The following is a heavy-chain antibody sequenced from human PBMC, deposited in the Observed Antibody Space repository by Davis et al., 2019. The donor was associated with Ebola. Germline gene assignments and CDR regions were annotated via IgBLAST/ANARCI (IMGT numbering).Heavy chain of an antibody. V-gene: IGHV1-69*13. J-gene: IGHJ5*02. CDR1: GGTFSSYA. Sequence: SVKVSCKASGGTFSSYAISWVRQAPGQGLEWMGGIIPIFATANYAQKFQGRVTITADESTSTAYMELSSLRSEDTAVYYCARGFGVVDHNWFDPWGQGTLVTVSS. CDR3: ARGFGVVDHNWFDP. CDR2: IIPIFATA. D-gene: IGHD3-3*01.